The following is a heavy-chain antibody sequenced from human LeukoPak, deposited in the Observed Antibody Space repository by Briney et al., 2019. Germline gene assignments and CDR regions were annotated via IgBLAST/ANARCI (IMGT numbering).Heavy chain of an antibody. J-gene: IGHJ4*02. CDR2: ISGSGGST. Sequence: GGSLRLSCAASGFTFSSYAMSWVRQAPGKGLEWVSAISGSGGSTYYADSVKGRFTISRDNSKNTLYLQMNSLRAEDTAVYYCATFRIAARSYFDYWGQGTLVTVSS. V-gene: IGHV3-23*01. CDR3: ATFRIAARSYFDY. D-gene: IGHD6-6*01. CDR1: GFTFSSYA.